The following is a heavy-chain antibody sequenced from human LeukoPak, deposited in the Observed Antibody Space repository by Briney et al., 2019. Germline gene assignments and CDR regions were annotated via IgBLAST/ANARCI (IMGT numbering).Heavy chain of an antibody. J-gene: IGHJ6*02. V-gene: IGHV3-53*04. D-gene: IGHD2-2*01. Sequence: GGSLRLSCAASGFTVSSNYMSWVRQAPGKGLEWVSVIYSGGSTYYADSVKGRFTISRHNYKNTLYLQMNILRAEDTDVSYCARAPAATPLMMGKYYYYYGMDVWGQGTTVTVSS. CDR2: IYSGGST. CDR1: GFTVSSNY. CDR3: ARAPAATPLMMGKYYYYYGMDV.